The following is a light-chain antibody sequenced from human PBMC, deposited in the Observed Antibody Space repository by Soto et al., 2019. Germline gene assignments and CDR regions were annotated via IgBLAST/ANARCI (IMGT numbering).Light chain of an antibody. Sequence: DILLTQSPSSVSASVGDRLTITFRASQVISGCLALYQQKPVKATXVXIYXASILETGVPSMFSGSGAGTEFTITISRLQPDYVATYHCQPYHTHLTFGGGTKVDIK. CDR3: QPYHTHLT. V-gene: IGKV1D-16*01. J-gene: IGKJ4*02. CDR1: QVISGC. CDR2: XAS.